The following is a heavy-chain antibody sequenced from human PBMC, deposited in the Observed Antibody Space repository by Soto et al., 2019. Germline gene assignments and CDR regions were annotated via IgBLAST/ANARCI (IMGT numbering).Heavy chain of an antibody. CDR1: GFSLSTSGMR. D-gene: IGHD1-26*01. V-gene: IGHV2-70*01. CDR3: AWSRGARSYYYGRDV. Sequence: SGPTLVNPTQTLTLTCTFSGFSLSTSGMRVSWIRQPPGKALEWLALIDWDDDTYCSTSLKTRLTISKDTSKNQVVLTMTNMDPVDTATYYCAWSRGARSYYYGRDVWGQGTTVTVSS. J-gene: IGHJ6*02. CDR2: IDWDDDT.